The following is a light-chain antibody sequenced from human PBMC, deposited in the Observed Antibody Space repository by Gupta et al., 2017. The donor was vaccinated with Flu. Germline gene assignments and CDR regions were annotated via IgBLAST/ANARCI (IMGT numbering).Light chain of an antibody. CDR3: LQANSFPLT. Sequence: GNRVSITCRASQGIGSWLAWYQVKPGKAPKVLIYAATTLESGVPSRFSGSGYGTDFTLTISSLQPEDFATYFCLQANSFPLTFGGGTKVEMK. CDR1: QGIGSW. J-gene: IGKJ4*01. V-gene: IGKV1-12*01. CDR2: AAT.